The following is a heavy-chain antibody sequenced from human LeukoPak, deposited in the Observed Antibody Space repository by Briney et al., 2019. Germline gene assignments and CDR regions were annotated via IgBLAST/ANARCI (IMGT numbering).Heavy chain of an antibody. J-gene: IGHJ2*01. CDR1: GGSISSYY. CDR3: ARGNGGNSGPWTNTNWYFDL. CDR2: IYYSGST. Sequence: PSETLSLTCTVSGGSISSYYWSWIRQPPGKGLEWIGYIYYSGSTNYNPSLKSRVTVSVDTSKNQFSLKLSSVTAADTAVYYCARGNGGNSGPWTNTNWYFDLWGRGTLVTVSS. D-gene: IGHD4-23*01. V-gene: IGHV4-59*01.